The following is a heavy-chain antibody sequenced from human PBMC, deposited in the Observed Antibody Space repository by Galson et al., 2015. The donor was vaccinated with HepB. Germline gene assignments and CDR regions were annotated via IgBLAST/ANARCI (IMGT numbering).Heavy chain of an antibody. J-gene: IGHJ4*02. V-gene: IGHV3-49*04. CDR2: IRSKAYGGTT. CDR3: ARVLRPYYDDSSGYGDY. Sequence: SLRLSCAASGFTFSSYAMSWVRQAPGKGPEWVGRIRSKAYGGTTNFAASVKGRFTISRDDSKSIAYLQMNSLKSEDTAVYYCARVLRPYYDDSSGYGDYWGQGTLVTVSS. CDR1: GFTFSSYA. D-gene: IGHD3-22*01.